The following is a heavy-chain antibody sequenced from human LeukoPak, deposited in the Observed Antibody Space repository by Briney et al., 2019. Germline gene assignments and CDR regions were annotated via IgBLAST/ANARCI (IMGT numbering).Heavy chain of an antibody. CDR1: GGSSRISSYY. J-gene: IGHJ6*03. D-gene: IGHD6-19*01. Sequence: SETLPLTCTVAGGSSRISSYYWGWIRQPPGKGLEWIGNIYNSGSTYYNPSLKSRVTMSVDTSKNQFSLKLSSVTAADTAVYYCARGSSSGWYPYYYYYMDVWGKGTTVTVSS. V-gene: IGHV4-39*07. CDR2: IYNSGST. CDR3: ARGSSSGWYPYYYYYMDV.